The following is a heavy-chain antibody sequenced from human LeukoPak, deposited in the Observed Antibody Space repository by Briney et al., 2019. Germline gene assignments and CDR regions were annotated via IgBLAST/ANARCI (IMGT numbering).Heavy chain of an antibody. V-gene: IGHV4-61*01. Sequence: SETLSLTCTVSGGSLSSSSYYWGWVRQPPGRGLEWLGYIYYSGSTNYNPSLKSRVTISVDTSKNQFSLKLSSVTAADTAVYYCARGYSGYDNFDYWGQGTLVTVSS. J-gene: IGHJ4*02. D-gene: IGHD5-12*01. CDR1: GGSLSSSSYY. CDR2: IYYSGST. CDR3: ARGYSGYDNFDY.